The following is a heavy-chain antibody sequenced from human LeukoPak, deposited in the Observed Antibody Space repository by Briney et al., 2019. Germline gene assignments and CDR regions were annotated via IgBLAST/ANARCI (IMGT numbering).Heavy chain of an antibody. Sequence: PGGSLRLSCAASGFTFRSYGMHWVRQAPGKGLEWVAVIWYDGSNKHYADSVKGRFTISRDNSKNTLYLQMNSLRAEDTAVYYCARETAMVPDHWGQGTLVTVSS. D-gene: IGHD5-18*01. CDR1: GFTFRSYG. CDR2: IWYDGSNK. J-gene: IGHJ5*02. V-gene: IGHV3-33*01. CDR3: ARETAMVPDH.